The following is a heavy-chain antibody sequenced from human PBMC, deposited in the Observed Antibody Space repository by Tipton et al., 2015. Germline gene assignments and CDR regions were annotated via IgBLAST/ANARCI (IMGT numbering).Heavy chain of an antibody. CDR3: ARAGSFRFDY. J-gene: IGHJ4*02. CDR2: ISVSGGST. CDR1: GFTFSSYA. V-gene: IGHV3-23*01. Sequence: SLRLSCAASGFTFSSYAMSWVRQAPGKGLEWVSAISVSGGSTFYADSVKGRFTISRDNSKNTPYLQMNSLGGEDTAVYYCARAGSFRFDYWGLGTLVTVSP. D-gene: IGHD3-10*01.